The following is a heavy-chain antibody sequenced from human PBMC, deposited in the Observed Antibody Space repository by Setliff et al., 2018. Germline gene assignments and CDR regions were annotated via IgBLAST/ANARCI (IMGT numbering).Heavy chain of an antibody. D-gene: IGHD3-3*01. CDR2: IIPIFGTA. V-gene: IGHV1-69*13. CDR3: ARGYRGYYNFWSGSQGANWFDP. Sequence: SVKVSCKASGGTFSSYAISWVRQAPGQGLEWMGGIIPIFGTANYAQKFQGRVTITADESTSAAYMELSSLRSEDTAVYYCARGYRGYYNFWSGSQGANWFDPWGQGTLVTVSS. J-gene: IGHJ5*02. CDR1: GGTFSSYA.